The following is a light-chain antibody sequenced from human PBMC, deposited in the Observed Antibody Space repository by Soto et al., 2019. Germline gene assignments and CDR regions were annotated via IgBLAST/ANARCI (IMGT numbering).Light chain of an antibody. CDR2: GTS. Sequence: TALTHSPGSLSFSQWYRSTLSYSSSQTVSNNYLAWYQQKPGQAPRLLIYGTSNRATGIPDRFSGSGSGTDFTLTISRLEPEDFVIYYCQQYGSSPWTFGQGTKVDIK. CDR3: QQYGSSPWT. J-gene: IGKJ1*01. V-gene: IGKV3-20*01. CDR1: QTVSNNY.